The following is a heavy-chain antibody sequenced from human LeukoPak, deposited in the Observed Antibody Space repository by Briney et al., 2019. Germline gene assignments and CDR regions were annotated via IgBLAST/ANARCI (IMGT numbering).Heavy chain of an antibody. CDR3: ARGGSVVTAVITNYYFDF. Sequence: LSLTCAVYGGSFSGYYWNWIRQAPGKGLEWVSYISSSGIIYYADSVKGRFTISRDNAKNSLYLQMNSLRAEDTAVYYCARGGSVVTAVITNYYFDFWGQGTLVTASS. D-gene: IGHD2-21*02. CDR2: ISSSGII. J-gene: IGHJ4*02. CDR1: GGSFSGYY. V-gene: IGHV3-11*01.